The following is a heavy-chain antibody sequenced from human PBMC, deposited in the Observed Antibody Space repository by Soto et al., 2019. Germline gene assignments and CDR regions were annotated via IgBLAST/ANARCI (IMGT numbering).Heavy chain of an antibody. V-gene: IGHV1-69*01. CDR2: IIPIFGTA. CDR3: AGTPDYYDSSGYYSHAFDI. D-gene: IGHD3-22*01. J-gene: IGHJ3*02. CDR1: GGTFSSYA. Sequence: QVQLVQSGAEVKKPGSSVKVSCKASGGTFSSYAISWVRQAPGQGLEWMGGIIPIFGTANYAQKFQGRVTITAEESTSTAYMELSSLRSEDTAVYYCAGTPDYYDSSGYYSHAFDIWGQGTMVTVSS.